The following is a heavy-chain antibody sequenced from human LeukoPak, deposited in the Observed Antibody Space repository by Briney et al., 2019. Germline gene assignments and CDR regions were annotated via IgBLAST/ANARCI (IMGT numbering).Heavy chain of an antibody. CDR2: ISAYNGNT. V-gene: IGHV1-18*01. J-gene: IGHJ5*02. Sequence: ASVKVSCKASGYTFTSYGISWVRQAPGQGLEWMGWISAYNGNTNYAQKLQGRVTMTTDTSTSTAYMELRSLRSDDTAVYYCARGGITIFGVVIGPGSWFDPWGQGTLVTVSS. D-gene: IGHD3-3*01. CDR1: GYTFTSYG. CDR3: ARGGITIFGVVIGPGSWFDP.